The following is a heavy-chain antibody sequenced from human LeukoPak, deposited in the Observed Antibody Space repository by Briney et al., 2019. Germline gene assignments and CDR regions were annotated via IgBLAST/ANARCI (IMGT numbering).Heavy chain of an antibody. D-gene: IGHD3-16*01. CDR1: GLSFADSW. CDR2: INNDGSDT. CDR3: ARVSGLGMNEYYQH. Sequence: PGGSLRLSCAASGLSFADSWMHWVRQAPGKGLVWVSRINNDGSDTRYADSVRGRFTISRDNAKNTLYLQMNSLRAKDTAVYYCARVSGLGMNEYYQHWGQGTLVTVPS. V-gene: IGHV3-74*01. J-gene: IGHJ1*01.